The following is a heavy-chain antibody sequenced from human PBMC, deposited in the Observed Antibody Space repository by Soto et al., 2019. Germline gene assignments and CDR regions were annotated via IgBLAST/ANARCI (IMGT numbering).Heavy chain of an antibody. Sequence: QVQLQQWGAGLLKPSETLSLTCAVYGGSFSGYYWSWIRQPPGKGLGWIGEINHSGSTNYNPSLKCRVNISEDTSKNQFSLKLSSVTAADTAVYFCARDYYDSSGRPTIDYWGQGTLVTVSS. CDR3: ARDYYDSSGRPTIDY. CDR2: INHSGST. D-gene: IGHD3-22*01. CDR1: GGSFSGYY. V-gene: IGHV4-34*01. J-gene: IGHJ4*02.